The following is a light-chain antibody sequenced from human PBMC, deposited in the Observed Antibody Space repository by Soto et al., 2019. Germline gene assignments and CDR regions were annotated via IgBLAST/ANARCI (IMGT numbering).Light chain of an antibody. Sequence: QSALTQPASVSGSPGQSITLSCTGTSSDIGGYDYVSWYQRHPGKAPKLIIYDVNNRPSGVSNRFSGSKSGNTASLTISGLQAEDGAAYYCASDASGSSHVVFGGGTKLTVL. V-gene: IGLV2-14*01. CDR2: DVN. CDR3: ASDASGSSHVV. CDR1: SSDIGGYDY. J-gene: IGLJ2*01.